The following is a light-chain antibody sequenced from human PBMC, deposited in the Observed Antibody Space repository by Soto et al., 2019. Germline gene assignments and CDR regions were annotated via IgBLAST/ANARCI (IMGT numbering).Light chain of an antibody. V-gene: IGKV3-11*01. CDR1: QSVSSY. J-gene: IGKJ4*01. CDR2: DAS. CDR3: QQRSNWPPGLT. Sequence: EIVLTQSPATLSLSPGERATLSCRASQSVSSYLAWYQQKPGKAPRLLIYDASNRATGIPARFSGSGSGTYFTLTISILEPEDFAVYYCQQRSNWPPGLTFGGGTKVEIK.